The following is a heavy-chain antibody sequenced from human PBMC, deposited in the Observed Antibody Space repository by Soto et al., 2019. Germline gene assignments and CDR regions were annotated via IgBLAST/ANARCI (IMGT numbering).Heavy chain of an antibody. CDR1: GGSISSSNW. CDR2: IYHSGST. CDR3: ARGNYDFWSGYPMKPLLGY. Sequence: SETLSLTCAVSGGSISSSNWWSWFLQPPWKGLEWIGEIYHSGSTNYNPSLKSRVTISVDKSKNQFSLKLSSVTAADTAVYYCARGNYDFWSGYPMKPLLGYWGQGTLVTVSS. V-gene: IGHV4-4*02. D-gene: IGHD3-3*01. J-gene: IGHJ4*02.